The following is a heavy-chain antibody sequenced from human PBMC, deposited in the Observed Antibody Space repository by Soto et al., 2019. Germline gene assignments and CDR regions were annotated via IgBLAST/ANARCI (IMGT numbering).Heavy chain of an antibody. J-gene: IGHJ5*02. CDR3: ARGRVATRDSWFDP. CDR1: GGSVSSGSYY. D-gene: IGHD5-12*01. Sequence: QVQLQESGPGLVKPSETLSLTCTVSGGSVSSGSYYWSWIRQPPGKGLEWIGYIYYSGSTNYNPSLKSRVTISVDTSKNQFSLKLSSVTAADTDVYYCARGRVATRDSWFDPWGQGTLVTVSS. V-gene: IGHV4-61*01. CDR2: IYYSGST.